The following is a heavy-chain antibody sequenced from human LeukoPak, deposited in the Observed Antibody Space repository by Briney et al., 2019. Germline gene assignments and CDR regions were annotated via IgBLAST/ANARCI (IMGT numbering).Heavy chain of an antibody. Sequence: GGSLRLSCAASGFTFSDYYMSWIRQAPGKGLEWVSYISSSGSTIYYADSVKGRFTISRDNAKNSLYLQMNSLRSEDTAVYYCARSLSPGGYYGSGSYYLFDPWGQGTLVTVSS. D-gene: IGHD3-10*01. CDR1: GFTFSDYY. CDR2: ISSSGSTI. CDR3: ARSLSPGGYYGSGSYYLFDP. V-gene: IGHV3-11*01. J-gene: IGHJ5*02.